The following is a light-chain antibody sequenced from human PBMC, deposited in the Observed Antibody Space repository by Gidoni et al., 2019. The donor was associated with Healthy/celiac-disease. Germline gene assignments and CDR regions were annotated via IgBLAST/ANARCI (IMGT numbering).Light chain of an antibody. CDR3: GTWDSSLSAPLYV. V-gene: IGLV1-51*01. CDR1: SSNIGNNY. J-gene: IGLJ1*01. Sequence: QSVLPQPPSVSAAPGQKVTISCSGSSSNIGNNYVSWYQQLPGTAPKLLIYDNNKRPSGIPDRFSGSKSGTSATLGITGLQTGDEADYYCGTWDSSLSAPLYVFGTGTKVTVL. CDR2: DNN.